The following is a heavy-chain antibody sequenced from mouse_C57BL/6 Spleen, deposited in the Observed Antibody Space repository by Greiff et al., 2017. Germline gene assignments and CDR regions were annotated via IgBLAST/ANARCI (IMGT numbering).Heavy chain of an antibody. Sequence: DVQLQESGPELVKPGASVKISCKASGYTFTDYYMNWVKQSHGKSLEWIGDINPNNGGTSYNQKFKGKATLTVDKSSSTAYMELRSLTSEDSAVYYCARSLYYGSLYYAMDYWGQGTSVTVSS. J-gene: IGHJ4*01. V-gene: IGHV1-26*01. CDR3: ARSLYYGSLYYAMDY. CDR1: GYTFTDYY. CDR2: INPNNGGT. D-gene: IGHD1-1*01.